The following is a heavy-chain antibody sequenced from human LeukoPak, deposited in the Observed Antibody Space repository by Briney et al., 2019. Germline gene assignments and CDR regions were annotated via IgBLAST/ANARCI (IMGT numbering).Heavy chain of an antibody. V-gene: IGHV1-69*13. CDR3: ALTGRRSGWLGDY. CDR1: GYTFTGYY. Sequence: SVKVSCKTSGYTFTGYYIHWVRQAPGQGLEWMGGIIPIFGTANYAQKFQGRVTITADESTSTAYMELSSLRSEDTAVYYCALTGRRSGWLGDYWGQGTLVTVSS. CDR2: IIPIFGTA. J-gene: IGHJ4*02. D-gene: IGHD6-19*01.